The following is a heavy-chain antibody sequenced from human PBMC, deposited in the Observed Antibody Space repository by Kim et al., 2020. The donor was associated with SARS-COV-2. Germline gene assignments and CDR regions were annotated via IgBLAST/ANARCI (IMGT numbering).Heavy chain of an antibody. J-gene: IGHJ4*02. CDR1: GYTFTGYY. CDR2: INPNSGGT. D-gene: IGHD7-27*01. Sequence: ASVKVSCKASGYTFTGYYMHWVRQAPGQGLEWMGWINPNSGGTNYAQKFQGRVTMTRDTSISTAYMELSRLRSDDTAVYYCARIGGYWGEELVYWGQGTLVTVSS. CDR3: ARIGGYWGEELVY. V-gene: IGHV1-2*02.